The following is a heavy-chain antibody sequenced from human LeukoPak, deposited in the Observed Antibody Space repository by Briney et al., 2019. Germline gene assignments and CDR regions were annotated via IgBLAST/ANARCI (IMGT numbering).Heavy chain of an antibody. CDR1: GGSFSGYY. V-gene: IGHV4-34*01. Sequence: SETLSLTCADYGGSFSGYYWSWIRQPPGKGLEWIGEINHSGSTNYNPSLKSRVTISVDTSKNQFSLKLSSVTAADTAVYYCARGRGAAAGTMGYWGQGTLVTVSS. J-gene: IGHJ4*02. CDR3: ARGRGAAAGTMGY. D-gene: IGHD6-13*01. CDR2: INHSGST.